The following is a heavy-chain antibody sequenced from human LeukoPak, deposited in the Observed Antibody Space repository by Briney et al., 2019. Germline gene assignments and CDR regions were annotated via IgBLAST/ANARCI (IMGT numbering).Heavy chain of an antibody. CDR1: GFTFSSYA. CDR3: ARGGHYGDYWFDP. Sequence: PGGSLRLSCAASGFTFSSYAMHWVRQAPGKGLEWVAVISYVGSNKYYADSVKGRFTISRDNSKNTLYLQMNGLRAEDTAVYYCARGGHYGDYWFDPWGQGTLVTVSS. J-gene: IGHJ5*02. CDR2: ISYVGSNK. V-gene: IGHV3-30-3*01. D-gene: IGHD4-17*01.